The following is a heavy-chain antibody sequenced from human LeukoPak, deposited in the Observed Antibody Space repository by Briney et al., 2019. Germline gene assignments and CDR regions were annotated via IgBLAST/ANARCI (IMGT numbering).Heavy chain of an antibody. V-gene: IGHV4-59*01. CDR2: IYYSGST. CDR1: GGSISSYY. D-gene: IGHD4-17*01. Sequence: SETLSLTCTVSGGSISSYYWSWIRQPPGKGLEWIGYIYYSGSTNYNPSLKSRVTISEDTSKNQFSLKLSSVTAADTAVYYCARANPTTVTPRHYYYYMDVWGKGTTVTISS. CDR3: ARANPTTVTPRHYYYYMDV. J-gene: IGHJ6*03.